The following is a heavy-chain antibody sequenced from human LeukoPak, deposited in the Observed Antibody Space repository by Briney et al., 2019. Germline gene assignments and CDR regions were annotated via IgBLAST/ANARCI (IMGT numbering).Heavy chain of an antibody. Sequence: SVKVSCKASGGTFSSYAISWVRQAPGQGLEWMGGISPIFGTANYAQKFQGRVTITADESTSTAYMELNSLRSEDTAVYYCARVDRYSTWGNYFDYWGQGTLVTVSS. CDR2: ISPIFGTA. CDR1: GGTFSSYA. CDR3: ARVDRYSTWGNYFDY. V-gene: IGHV1-69*01. D-gene: IGHD6-13*01. J-gene: IGHJ4*02.